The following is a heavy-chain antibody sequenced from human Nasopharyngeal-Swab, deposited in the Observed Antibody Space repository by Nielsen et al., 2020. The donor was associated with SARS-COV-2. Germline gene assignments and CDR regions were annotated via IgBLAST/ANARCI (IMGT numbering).Heavy chain of an antibody. V-gene: IGHV3-23*01. CDR3: AKIGGGVGY. CDR2: ISFGASST. CDR1: GFPFNSHA. J-gene: IGHJ4*02. D-gene: IGHD3-16*01. Sequence: ETLSLTCKASGFPFNSHAMSWVRQAPGKGLEWVSGISFGASSTYYADSVKGRFTISRDNSKNTLYLQMNSLRAGDTAIYYCAKIGGGVGYWGQGTPVTVSS.